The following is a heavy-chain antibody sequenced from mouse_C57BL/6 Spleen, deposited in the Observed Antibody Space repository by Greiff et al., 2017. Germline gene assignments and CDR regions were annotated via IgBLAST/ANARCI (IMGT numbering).Heavy chain of an antibody. J-gene: IGHJ1*03. CDR1: GYTFTSYW. V-gene: IGHV1-5*01. CDR2: IYPGNSDT. CDR3: TPRAAVVADWYFDV. Sequence: VQLQQSGTVLARPGASVKMSCKTSGYTFTSYWMHWVKQRPGQGLEWIGAIYPGNSDTSYNQKFKGKAKLTAVTSASTAYMELSSLTNEDSAVYCCTPRAAVVADWYFDVWGTGTTVTVSS. D-gene: IGHD1-1*01.